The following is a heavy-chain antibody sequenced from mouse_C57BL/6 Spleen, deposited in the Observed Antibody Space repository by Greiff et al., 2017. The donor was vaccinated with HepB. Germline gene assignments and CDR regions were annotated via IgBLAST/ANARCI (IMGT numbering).Heavy chain of an antibody. CDR2: INYDGSST. V-gene: IGHV5-16*01. Sequence: EVKVVESEGGLVQPGSSMKLSCTASGFTFSDYYMAWVRQVPEKGLEWVANINYDGSSTYYLDSLKSRFIISRDNAKNILYLQMSSLKSEDTATYYCARVVTTKGYYFDYWGQGTTLTVSS. CDR1: GFTFSDYY. D-gene: IGHD2-2*01. CDR3: ARVVTTKGYYFDY. J-gene: IGHJ2*01.